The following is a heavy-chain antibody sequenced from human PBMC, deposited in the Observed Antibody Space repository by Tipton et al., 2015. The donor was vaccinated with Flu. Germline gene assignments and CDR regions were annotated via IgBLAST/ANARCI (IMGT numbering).Heavy chain of an antibody. J-gene: IGHJ4*02. CDR3: ARGDFWSASPSL. V-gene: IGHV4-59*01. CDR2: IYYSGNT. Sequence: LRLSCSVSGGSISTYYWSWIRQPPGKGLEWIGYIYYSGNTYYNPSLKSRFTISVDTSKNRLSLSLNSATAADTAVYYCARGDFWSASPSLWGQGTLVTVSS. D-gene: IGHD3-3*01. CDR1: GGSISTYY.